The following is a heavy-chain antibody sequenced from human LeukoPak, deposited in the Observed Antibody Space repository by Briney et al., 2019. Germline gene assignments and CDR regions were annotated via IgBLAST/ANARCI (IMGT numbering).Heavy chain of an antibody. CDR3: TRDQTPYY. CDR2: IRSKIYGGTP. Sequence: GGSLRLSCTASGFTFGDYAMTWVRQAPGKGLEWVGFIRSKIYGGTPEYAASVKGRFTISGDDSKGIAYLQMNSLKTEDTAVYYCTRDQTPYYWGQGTLVTVSS. V-gene: IGHV3-49*04. J-gene: IGHJ4*02. CDR1: GFTFGDYA.